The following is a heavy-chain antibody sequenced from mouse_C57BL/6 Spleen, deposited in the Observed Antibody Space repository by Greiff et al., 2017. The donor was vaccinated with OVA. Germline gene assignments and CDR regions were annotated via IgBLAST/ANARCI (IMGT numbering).Heavy chain of an antibody. V-gene: IGHV1-26*01. Sequence: EVQLQQSGPELVKPGASVKISCKASGYTFTDYYMNWVKQSHGKSLEWIGDINPNNGGTSYNQKFKGKATLTVDKSSSTAYMELRSLTSEDSAVYYCARFYDGYSYWYFDVWGTGTTVTVSS. J-gene: IGHJ1*03. D-gene: IGHD2-3*01. CDR2: INPNNGGT. CDR1: GYTFTDYY. CDR3: ARFYDGYSYWYFDV.